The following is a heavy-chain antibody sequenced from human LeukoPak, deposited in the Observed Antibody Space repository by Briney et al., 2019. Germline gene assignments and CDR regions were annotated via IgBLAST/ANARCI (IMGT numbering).Heavy chain of an antibody. J-gene: IGHJ4*02. CDR1: GYTFTGYY. CDR2: INPNSGGT. CDR3: ARDPIVDTAMDYYFDY. D-gene: IGHD5-18*01. Sequence: GASVKVSCKASGYTFTGYYMHWVRQAPGQGLEWMGWINPNSGGTNYAQKFQGRVTMTRDTSISTAYMEPSRLRSDDTAVYYCARDPIVDTAMDYYFDYWGQGTLVTVSS. V-gene: IGHV1-2*02.